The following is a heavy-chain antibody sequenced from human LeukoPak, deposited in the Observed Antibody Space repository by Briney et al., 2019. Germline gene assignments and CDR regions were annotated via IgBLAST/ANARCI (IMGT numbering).Heavy chain of an antibody. J-gene: IGHJ4*02. CDR1: GFTFYNYA. Sequence: GGSLRLSCAASGFTFYNYAMSWVRQAPGKGLEWVSAISGSGGSTYYADSVKGRFTISRDNSKNTLYLQMNSLRAEDTAVYYCAILPGIAVAGTDYWGQGTLVTVSS. CDR3: AILPGIAVAGTDY. CDR2: ISGSGGST. D-gene: IGHD6-19*01. V-gene: IGHV3-23*01.